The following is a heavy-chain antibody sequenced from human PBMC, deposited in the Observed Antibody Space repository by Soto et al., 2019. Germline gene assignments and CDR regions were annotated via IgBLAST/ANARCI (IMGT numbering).Heavy chain of an antibody. J-gene: IGHJ5*02. CDR1: GGSISSYY. CDR3: AIVGIAVAGTDSNWFDP. D-gene: IGHD6-19*01. CDR2: IYYSGST. Sequence: SETLSLTCTVSGGSISSYYWSWIRQPPGKGLEWIGYIYYSGSTNYNPSLKSRVTISVDTSKNQFSLKLSSVTAADTAVYYCAIVGIAVAGTDSNWFDPWGQGTLVTVSS. V-gene: IGHV4-59*01.